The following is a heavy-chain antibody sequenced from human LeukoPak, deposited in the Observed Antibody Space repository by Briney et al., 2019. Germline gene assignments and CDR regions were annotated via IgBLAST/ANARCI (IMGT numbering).Heavy chain of an antibody. CDR3: ARGRGSGAYDEVVLNN. CDR1: GFTFSRFS. CDR2: ISNSSSNI. J-gene: IGHJ4*02. Sequence: PGGSLRLSCAASGFTFSRFSINWVRQAPGKGLEWISYISNSSSNIYQADSVKGRFTISRDDAKNSVYLQMNSLRVEDTAIYYCARGRGSGAYDEVVLNNWGQGALVTVSS. D-gene: IGHD5-12*01. V-gene: IGHV3-48*01.